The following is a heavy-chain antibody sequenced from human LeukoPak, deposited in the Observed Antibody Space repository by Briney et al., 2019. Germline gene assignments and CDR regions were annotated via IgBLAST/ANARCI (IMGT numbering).Heavy chain of an antibody. CDR3: AKERRSSGPVVFDV. D-gene: IGHD5-24*01. Sequence: SQTLSLTCAISGDSVTGNSATWTWIRQSPSRGLEWLGRTYYRSEWFNGYAVSLRSRISINADTSKIQFSLQLTAVTPEDTAVYYCAKERRSSGPVVFDVWGQGTMVTVSS. CDR1: GDSVTGNSAT. J-gene: IGHJ3*01. CDR2: TYYRSEWFN. V-gene: IGHV6-1*01.